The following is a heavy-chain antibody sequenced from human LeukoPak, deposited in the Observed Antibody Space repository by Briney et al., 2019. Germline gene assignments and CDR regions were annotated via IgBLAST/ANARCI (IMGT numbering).Heavy chain of an antibody. V-gene: IGHV4-4*07. CDR2: IYTSGST. CDR3: ARAGDILTGYSWFDP. Sequence: SETLFLTCTVSGGSISSNYWSWIRQPAGKGLEWIGRIYTSGSTNYNPSLQSRVTMSVDTSKNQFSLKLSSVTAADTAVYYCARAGDILTGYSWFDPWGQGTLVTVSS. J-gene: IGHJ5*02. CDR1: GGSISSNY. D-gene: IGHD3-9*01.